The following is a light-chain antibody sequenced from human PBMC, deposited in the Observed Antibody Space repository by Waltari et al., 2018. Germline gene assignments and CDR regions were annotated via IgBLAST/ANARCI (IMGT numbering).Light chain of an antibody. V-gene: IGKV3-20*01. CDR3: QHYVRLPVS. J-gene: IGKJ1*01. CDR2: GAS. Sequence: EIVLTQSPGTLSLSPGERATLSCRASQSVSRSLAWYQQKPGQAPRFLIYGASSRATGVPDRFSGSGSGTDFSLTISRLEPEDFAVYYCQHYVRLPVSFGQGTKVEIK. CDR1: QSVSRS.